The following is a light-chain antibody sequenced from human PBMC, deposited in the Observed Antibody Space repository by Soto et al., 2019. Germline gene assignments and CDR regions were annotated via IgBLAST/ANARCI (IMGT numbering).Light chain of an antibody. Sequence: ETVMTKSPATLPVSPGERATLSCRASQSVSNNYLAWYQQKPGQAPRLLIYGVSTRATGIPARFSGSGSGTEFTLTISSLQSEDFAVYYCQQYSSWPLTFGGGTKVDIK. J-gene: IGKJ4*01. V-gene: IGKV3-15*01. CDR3: QQYSSWPLT. CDR2: GVS. CDR1: QSVSNN.